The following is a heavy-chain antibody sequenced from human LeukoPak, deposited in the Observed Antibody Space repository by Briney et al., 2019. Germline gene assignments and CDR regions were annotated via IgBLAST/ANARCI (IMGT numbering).Heavy chain of an antibody. CDR1: GGASTAYY. Sequence: SGTLSPTCAVYGGASTAYYWSWVRQPPGKGLEGIGEINHSGSANYNPSLKSRVTISVDTSKNQFSLKLSSVTAADTAVYYCARVRRVVQLWLSSWGMDVWGKGTTVTASS. J-gene: IGHJ6*04. D-gene: IGHD5-18*01. CDR2: INHSGSA. CDR3: ARVRRVVQLWLSSWGMDV. V-gene: IGHV4-34*01.